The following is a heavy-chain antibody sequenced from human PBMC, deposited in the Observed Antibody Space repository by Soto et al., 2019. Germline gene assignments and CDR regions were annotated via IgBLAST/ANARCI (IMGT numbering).Heavy chain of an antibody. V-gene: IGHV3-30*18. Sequence: PGGSLRLSCAASGFTFSSYGRHWVRQAPGKGLEWVAVISYDGSNKYYADSVKGRFTISRDNSKNTLYLQMNSLRAEDTAVYYCAKAGSPAPPFFDYWGQGTLVTVSS. CDR2: ISYDGSNK. J-gene: IGHJ4*02. D-gene: IGHD3-10*01. CDR3: AKAGSPAPPFFDY. CDR1: GFTFSSYG.